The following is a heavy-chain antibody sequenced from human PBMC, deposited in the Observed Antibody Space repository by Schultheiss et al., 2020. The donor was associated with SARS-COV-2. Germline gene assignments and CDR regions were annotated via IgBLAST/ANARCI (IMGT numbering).Heavy chain of an antibody. CDR3: ARDRRVGATTLFSYAFDI. J-gene: IGHJ3*02. CDR1: GFTFSSYS. Sequence: GSLRLSCAASGFTFSSYSMNWVRQAPGKGLEWVSSISSSSSYIYYADSVKGRFTISRDNAKNSLYLQMNSLRAEDTAVYYCARDRRVGATTLFSYAFDIWGQGTMVTVSS. V-gene: IGHV3-21*01. CDR2: ISSSSSYI. D-gene: IGHD1-26*01.